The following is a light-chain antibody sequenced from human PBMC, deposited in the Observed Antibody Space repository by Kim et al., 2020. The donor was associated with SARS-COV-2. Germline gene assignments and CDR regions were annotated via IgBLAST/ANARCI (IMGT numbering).Light chain of an antibody. J-gene: IGLJ1*01. CDR1: SSDVGGYNY. CDR3: CSYAGSYTGV. V-gene: IGLV2-11*01. CDR2: DVS. Sequence: GQSGTISCTGTSSDVGGYNYGSWYQQHPGKAPKLMIYDVSKRPSGVPDRFSGSKSGNTASLTISGLQAEDEADYYCCSYAGSYTGVFGTGTKVTVL.